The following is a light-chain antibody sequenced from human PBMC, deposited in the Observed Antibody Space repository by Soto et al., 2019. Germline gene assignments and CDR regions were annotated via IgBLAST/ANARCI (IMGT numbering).Light chain of an antibody. CDR1: QSVSSN. CDR2: GAS. V-gene: IGKV3D-15*01. Sequence: EILMTQSPATLSVSPGEQATLSCRASQSVSSNLAWYQQKPGQAPRLLIYGASTRATGIPARFSGSGSGTEFTLTISSLQSEDFAVYYCPQYNNSPPWTFGQGTKVDIK. J-gene: IGKJ1*01. CDR3: PQYNNSPPWT.